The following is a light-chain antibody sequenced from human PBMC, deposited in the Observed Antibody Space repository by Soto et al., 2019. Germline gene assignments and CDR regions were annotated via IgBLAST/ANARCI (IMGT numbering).Light chain of an antibody. CDR2: DAS. Sequence: EIQMTQSPSTLSASVGDRVTITCRASQSIFTYLAWYQQKPGRAPKLLIYDASSLESGVPSRFSGSGSGTEFTLTISSLQPVDFATYSCQQYNSSPWTFGQGTKVEIK. J-gene: IGKJ1*01. V-gene: IGKV1-5*01. CDR3: QQYNSSPWT. CDR1: QSIFTY.